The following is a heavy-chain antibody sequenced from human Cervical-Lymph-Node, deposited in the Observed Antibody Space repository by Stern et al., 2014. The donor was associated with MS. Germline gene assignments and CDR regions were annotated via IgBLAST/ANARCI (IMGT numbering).Heavy chain of an antibody. CDR1: GGSIRNYY. J-gene: IGHJ4*02. CDR3: ATFFRSGSSYYFDY. Sequence: QVQLQESGPGLVKPSETLSLTCTVSGGSIRNYYWSWIRQPPGKGLEWIGYIYYSGSTNSNPSPKSRVTISVAPSKTLLSLKLSSVTAADTAVYYCATFFRSGSSYYFDYWGQGTLVTVAS. V-gene: IGHV4-59*08. CDR2: IYYSGST. D-gene: IGHD5-12*01.